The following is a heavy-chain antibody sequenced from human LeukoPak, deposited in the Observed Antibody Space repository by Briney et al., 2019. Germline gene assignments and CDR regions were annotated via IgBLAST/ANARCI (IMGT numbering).Heavy chain of an antibody. J-gene: IGHJ4*02. Sequence: PSETLSLTCAVYGGSFSGYYWSWIRQPPGKGLEWIGEINHSGSTNYTPSLKSRVTISVDTSKNQFSLKLSSVTAADTAVYYCARHVISGSYSFDYWGQGTLVTVSS. CDR2: INHSGST. CDR3: ARHVISGSYSFDY. V-gene: IGHV4-34*01. D-gene: IGHD1-26*01. CDR1: GGSFSGYY.